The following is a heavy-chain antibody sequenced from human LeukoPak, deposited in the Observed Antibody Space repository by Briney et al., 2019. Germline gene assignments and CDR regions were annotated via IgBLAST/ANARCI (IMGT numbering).Heavy chain of an antibody. D-gene: IGHD1-26*01. V-gene: IGHV3-48*04. CDR2: ISSSSTI. Sequence: GGSLRLSCAASGFTFSTYNMNWVRQAPGKGLEWVSYISSSSTIYYADSVKGRFTISRDNAKNSLFLQMNSLRAEDTAVYYCARDLIVGTTYFDYWGQEPWSPSPQ. CDR3: ARDLIVGTTYFDY. CDR1: GFTFSTYN. J-gene: IGHJ4*01.